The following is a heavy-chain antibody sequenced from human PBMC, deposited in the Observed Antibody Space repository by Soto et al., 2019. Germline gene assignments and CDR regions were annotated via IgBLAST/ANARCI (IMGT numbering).Heavy chain of an antibody. D-gene: IGHD3-22*01. CDR1: GGSFSGYY. V-gene: IGHV4-34*01. J-gene: IGHJ4*02. CDR3: ASVSGSPHYFDY. CDR2: INHSGST. Sequence: SETLSLTCAVYGGSFSGYYWSWIRQPPGKGLEWIGEINHSGSTNYNPSLKSRVTISVDTSKNQFSLKLSSVTAADTAVYYCASVSGSPHYFDYWGQGTLVTVSS.